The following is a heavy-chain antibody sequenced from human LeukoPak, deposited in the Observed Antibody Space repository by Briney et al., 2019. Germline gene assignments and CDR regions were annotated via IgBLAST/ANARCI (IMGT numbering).Heavy chain of an antibody. CDR2: IYSSGST. J-gene: IGHJ4*02. D-gene: IGHD2-2*01. V-gene: IGHV4-39*07. CDR3: ARVARCTSCFDVDY. Sequence: SETLSLTCSVSGASISSGSNYWGWIRQPPGKTLEWIGSIYSSGSTYYNSSLQSRVIIIIDTPKNHFSLTLSSVTAADTAVYYCARVARCTSCFDVDYWGQGTLVTVSS. CDR1: GASISSGSNY.